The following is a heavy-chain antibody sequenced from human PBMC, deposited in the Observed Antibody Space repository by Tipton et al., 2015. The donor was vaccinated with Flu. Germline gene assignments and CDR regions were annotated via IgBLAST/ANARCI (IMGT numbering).Heavy chain of an antibody. J-gene: IGHJ5*02. Sequence: QLVQSGAEVKKPGASVKVSCKAFGYSFVSYGISWVRQAPGQGLEWMGWISGYNDNTKYAQKFQGRVTMTTDTSTSTAYMEMRSLRSDDTAVYYCARDLALGWFDPWGQGTLVTVSS. V-gene: IGHV1-18*01. CDR2: ISGYNDNT. CDR1: GYSFVSYG. D-gene: IGHD3-16*01. CDR3: ARDLALGWFDP.